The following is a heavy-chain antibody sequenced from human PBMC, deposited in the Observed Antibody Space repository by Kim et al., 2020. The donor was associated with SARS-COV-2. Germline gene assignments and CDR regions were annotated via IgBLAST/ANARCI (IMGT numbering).Heavy chain of an antibody. CDR1: GFTFDDYA. J-gene: IGHJ4*02. D-gene: IGHD2-21*02. CDR2: ISGDGGST. V-gene: IGHV3-43*02. CDR3: AKVAGLYEVVTAFFDY. Sequence: GGSLRLSCAASGFTFDDYAMHWVRQAPGKGLEWVSLISGDGGSTYYADSVKGRFTISRDNSKNSLYLQMNSLRTEDTALYYCAKVAGLYEVVTAFFDYWGQGTLVTVSS.